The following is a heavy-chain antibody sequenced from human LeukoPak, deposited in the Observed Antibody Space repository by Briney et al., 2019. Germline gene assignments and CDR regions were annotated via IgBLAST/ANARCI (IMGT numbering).Heavy chain of an antibody. D-gene: IGHD2-2*01. CDR1: GGSFSGYY. J-gene: IGHJ6*02. CDR2: INHSGST. V-gene: IGHV4-34*01. CDR3: ARGPLVVPAAPLGDYYGMDV. Sequence: SETLSLTCAVYGGSFSGYYWSWIRQPPGKGLEWIGEINHSGSTNYNPSLKSRVTISVDTSKNQFSLKLSSVTAADTAVYYCARGPLVVPAAPLGDYYGMDVWGQGTTVTVSS.